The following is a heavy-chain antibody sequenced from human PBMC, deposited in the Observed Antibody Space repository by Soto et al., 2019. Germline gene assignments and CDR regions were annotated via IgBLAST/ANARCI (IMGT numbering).Heavy chain of an antibody. CDR3: ARASRANMYYDFWSAPFDP. Sequence: GGSLRLSCAASGFTFSSYWMSWVRQAPGKGLEWVANIKQDGSEKYYVDSVKGRFTISRDNAKNSLYLQMNSLRAEDTAVYYCARASRANMYYDFWSAPFDPWGQGTLVTVSS. CDR1: GFTFSSYW. CDR2: IKQDGSEK. D-gene: IGHD3-3*01. J-gene: IGHJ5*02. V-gene: IGHV3-7*01.